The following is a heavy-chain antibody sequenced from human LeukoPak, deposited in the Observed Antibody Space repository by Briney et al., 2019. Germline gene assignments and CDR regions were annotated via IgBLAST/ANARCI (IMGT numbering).Heavy chain of an antibody. V-gene: IGHV3-74*01. CDR1: GFPFSSYW. D-gene: IGHD5-18*01. CDR3: ARVAIQPASAEYYFDY. CDR2: INSDGSAT. Sequence: GGSLRLSCAASGFPFSSYWMHWVRQVPGKGLLWVSRINSDGSATIYADSVKGRFTISRDNSKNTLYLQMNSLRAEDTAVYYCARVAIQPASAEYYFDYWGQGTLVTVSS. J-gene: IGHJ4*02.